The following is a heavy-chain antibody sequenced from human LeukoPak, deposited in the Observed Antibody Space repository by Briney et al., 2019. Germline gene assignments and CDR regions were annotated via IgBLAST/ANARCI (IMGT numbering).Heavy chain of an antibody. CDR2: ISAYNGNT. D-gene: IGHD3-10*01. CDR1: GYTFTSYG. Sequence: ASVKVSCKASGYTFTSYGISWVRQAPGQGLEWMGWISAYNGNTNYAQKLQGRVTMTTDTSTSTAYMELRSLRPDDTAVYYCARATYYYGSGSYYNDNWYDPWGQGTLVTVSS. V-gene: IGHV1-18*01. CDR3: ARATYYYGSGSYYNDNWYDP. J-gene: IGHJ5*02.